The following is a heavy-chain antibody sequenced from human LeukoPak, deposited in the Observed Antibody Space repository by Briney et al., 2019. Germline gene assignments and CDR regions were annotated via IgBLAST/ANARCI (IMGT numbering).Heavy chain of an antibody. J-gene: IGHJ2*01. CDR3: ARDAGDFDWYFDL. CDR1: GYTFTGYH. CDR2: INPNSGGT. D-gene: IGHD4-17*01. V-gene: IGHV1-2*02. Sequence: GASVKVSCKASGYTFTGYHIHWVRHAPGQGLEWMGYINPNSGGTNYAQKFQGRVTMTRDTSISTAYMDLSSLRFDDTAMYYCARDAGDFDWYFDLWGRGTPVTVSA.